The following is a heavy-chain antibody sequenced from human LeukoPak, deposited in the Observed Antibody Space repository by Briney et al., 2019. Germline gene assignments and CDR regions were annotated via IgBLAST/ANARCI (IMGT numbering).Heavy chain of an antibody. J-gene: IGHJ5*02. D-gene: IGHD4-11*01. CDR3: ARDVDSDSRFGFDP. V-gene: IGHV3-66*02. Sequence: GGSLRLSCAASGFTVSSNYMSWVRQAPGKGLEWVSVIYSGGSTYYADSVKGRFTISRDNSKNTLYLQMNSLRAEDTAVYHCARDVDSDSRFGFDPWGQGTLVTVSS. CDR2: IYSGGST. CDR1: GFTVSSNY.